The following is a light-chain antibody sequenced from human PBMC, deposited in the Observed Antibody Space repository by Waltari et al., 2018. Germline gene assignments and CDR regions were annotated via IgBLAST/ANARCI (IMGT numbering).Light chain of an antibody. CDR3: QSYDSSLSGSGV. CDR2: GNS. J-gene: IGLJ2*01. CDR1: SSNIGAGYA. Sequence: QSVLTQPPSVYGAPGQRVTISCTGSSSNIGAGYAVHWYQQLPGTAPKLPIYGNSNRPSGVPDRFSGSKSGTSASLAITGLQAEDEADYYCQSYDSSLSGSGVFGGGTKLTVL. V-gene: IGLV1-40*01.